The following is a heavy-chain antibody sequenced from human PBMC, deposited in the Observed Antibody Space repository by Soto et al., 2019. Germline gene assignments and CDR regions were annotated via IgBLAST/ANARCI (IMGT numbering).Heavy chain of an antibody. Sequence: ASETLSLTCTVSGGSVSSGSYYWSWIRQPPGKGLEWIGYIYYSGSTNYNPSLKSRVTISVDTSKNQFSLKLSSVTAADTAVYYCARGVTAIRFDYWGQGTLVTVSS. V-gene: IGHV4-61*01. D-gene: IGHD2-21*02. CDR2: IYYSGST. J-gene: IGHJ4*02. CDR1: GGSVSSGSYY. CDR3: ARGVTAIRFDY.